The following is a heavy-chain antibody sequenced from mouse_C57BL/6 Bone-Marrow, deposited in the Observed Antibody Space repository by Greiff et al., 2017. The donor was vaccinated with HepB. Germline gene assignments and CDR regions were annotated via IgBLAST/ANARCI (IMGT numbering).Heavy chain of an antibody. CDR1: GYAFTNYL. Sequence: VQLQQSGAELVRPGTSVKVSCKASGYAFTNYLIEWVKQRPGQGLEWIGVINPGSGGTNYNEKFKGKATLTADKSSSTAYMQLSSLTSEDSAVYFCARAKFSFAYWGQGTLVTVSA. J-gene: IGHJ3*01. V-gene: IGHV1-54*01. CDR2: INPGSGGT. CDR3: ARAKFSFAY.